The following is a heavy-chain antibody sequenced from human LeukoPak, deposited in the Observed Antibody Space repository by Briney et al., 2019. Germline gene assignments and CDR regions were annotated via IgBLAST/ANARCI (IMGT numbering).Heavy chain of an antibody. CDR3: AKGYCSSTSCYADGMDV. D-gene: IGHD2-2*01. CDR1: GYTFTSYG. CDR2: IIPIFGIA. J-gene: IGHJ6*02. Sequence: SVKVSCKASGYTFTSYGISWVRQAPGQGLEWMGRIIPIFGIANYAQKFQGRVTITADKSTSTAYMELSSLRSEDTAVYYCAKGYCSSTSCYADGMDVWGQGTTVTVSS. V-gene: IGHV1-69*04.